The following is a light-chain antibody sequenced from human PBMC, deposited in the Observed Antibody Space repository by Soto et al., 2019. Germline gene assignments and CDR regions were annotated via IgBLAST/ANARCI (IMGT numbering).Light chain of an antibody. CDR3: QQYNNWPT. Sequence: EIVLTQSPGTLSLSPGERATLSCGASQSFTSNYLAWYQQKPGQAPRLLIYGASTRATGIPDRFSGSGSGTEFTLTISSLQSEDFAVYYCQQYNNWPTFGQGTRLEIK. V-gene: IGKV3D-15*01. CDR1: QSFTSN. CDR2: GAS. J-gene: IGKJ5*01.